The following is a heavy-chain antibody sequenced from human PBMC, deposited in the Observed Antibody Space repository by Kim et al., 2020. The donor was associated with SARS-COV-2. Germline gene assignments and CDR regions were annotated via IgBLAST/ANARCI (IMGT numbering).Heavy chain of an antibody. J-gene: IGHJ6*02. CDR3: AKDIRLVTPHLYYYYGMDV. CDR2: ISGDGGST. Sequence: GGSLRLSCAASGFTFDDYAMHWVRQAPGKGLEWVSLISGDGGSTYYADSVKGRFTISRDNSKNSLYLQMNSLRTEDTALYYCAKDIRLVTPHLYYYYGMDVWGQGTTVTVSS. V-gene: IGHV3-43*02. D-gene: IGHD4-4*01. CDR1: GFTFDDYA.